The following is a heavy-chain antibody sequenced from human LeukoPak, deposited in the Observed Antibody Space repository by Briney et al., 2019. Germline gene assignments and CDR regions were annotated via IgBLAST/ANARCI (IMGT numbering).Heavy chain of an antibody. CDR1: GFTFSDYT. CDR2: ISSSSSYI. J-gene: IGHJ3*02. Sequence: GGSLRLSCAASGFTFSDYTMNWVRQAPGKGLEWASSISSSSSYIYYADSVKGRFTISRDNAKNSLYLQMNSLRAEDTAVYYCAAGPRDAFDIWGQGTMVTVSS. D-gene: IGHD1-1*01. CDR3: AAGPRDAFDI. V-gene: IGHV3-21*01.